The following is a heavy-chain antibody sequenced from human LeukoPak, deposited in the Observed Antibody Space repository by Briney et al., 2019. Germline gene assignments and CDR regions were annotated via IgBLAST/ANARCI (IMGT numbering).Heavy chain of an antibody. CDR1: GFTFSSYE. J-gene: IGHJ4*02. V-gene: IGHV3-48*03. CDR2: ISSGSTI. Sequence: GGSLRLSCAASGFTFSSYEMNWVRQAPGKGLEWVSYISSGSTIYDADSVKGRFTISRDNAKNSLYLQMNSLRAEDTALYYCAKDMSSSGHKGFDYWGQGTLVTVSS. CDR3: AKDMSSSGHKGFDY. D-gene: IGHD6-19*01.